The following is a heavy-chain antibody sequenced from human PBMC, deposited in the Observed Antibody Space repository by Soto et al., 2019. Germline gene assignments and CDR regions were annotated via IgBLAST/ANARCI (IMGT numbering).Heavy chain of an antibody. Sequence: QVQLVQSGAEVKKPGASVKVSXXXXXXXXTSXGIXXXXQAXXXGLEWMGWISAYNGNTNYAQKLQGRVTMTTDTSTSTAYMELRSLRSDDTAVYXCAXXXYYXSGPWYWGQGTLVTVSS. CDR2: ISAYNGNT. D-gene: IGHD3-10*01. V-gene: IGHV1-18*01. J-gene: IGHJ4*02. CDR3: AXXXYYXSGPWY. CDR1: XXXXTSXG.